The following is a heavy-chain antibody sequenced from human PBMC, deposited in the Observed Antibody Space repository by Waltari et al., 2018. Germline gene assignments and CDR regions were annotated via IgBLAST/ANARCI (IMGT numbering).Heavy chain of an antibody. D-gene: IGHD3-22*01. Sequence: QVQLVESGGGVVQPGRSLRVSCTASEFTFSFYAMHWVRQAPGKGLEWVAVISYNERNIYYVDSVKGRFTISRDNSKKMLYLQMNSLIIEDTAVYYCARDYCDRTNCHGMDVWGQGTTVTVSS. J-gene: IGHJ6*02. CDR1: EFTFSFYA. CDR2: ISYNERNI. CDR3: ARDYCDRTNCHGMDV. V-gene: IGHV3-30*04.